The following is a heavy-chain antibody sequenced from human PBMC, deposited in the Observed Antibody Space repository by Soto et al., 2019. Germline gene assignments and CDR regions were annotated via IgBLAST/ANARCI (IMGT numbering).Heavy chain of an antibody. D-gene: IGHD2-15*01. CDR1: GGSISSYY. V-gene: IGHV4-59*08. CDR3: VRLDCSGGSCWLDP. CDR2: IYYSGSS. Sequence: SDTLSLTGTVSGGSISSYYWSCIRQPPGKELEWIGYIYYSGSSNYDPSLKSRVTVSIDTSKNQLSLKLNSVTAADTAVYYCVRLDCSGGSCWLDPWGQGTLVTVSS. J-gene: IGHJ5*02.